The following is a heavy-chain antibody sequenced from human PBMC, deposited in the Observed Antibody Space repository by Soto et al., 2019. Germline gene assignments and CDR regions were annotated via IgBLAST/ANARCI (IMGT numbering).Heavy chain of an antibody. D-gene: IGHD3-22*01. CDR2: ISHKSGNT. CDR3: VKDRDSNSWPSRDV. CDR1: GYTFTRNG. J-gene: IGHJ6*02. Sequence: ASVKVSCKNSGYTFTRNGISWVRQAPGQGLEWMGWISHKSGNTKYAQKFQGRVIMTTDTSTSTAYMELRSLRSDDTAVYFCVKDRDSNSWPSRDVWGPGTTVTVSS. V-gene: IGHV1-18*01.